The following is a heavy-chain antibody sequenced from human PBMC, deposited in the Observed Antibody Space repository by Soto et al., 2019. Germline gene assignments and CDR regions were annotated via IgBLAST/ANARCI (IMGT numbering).Heavy chain of an antibody. CDR3: AKDMNIAAAGTGDAFDI. CDR1: GFTVSSNY. V-gene: IGHV3-9*01. Sequence: PGGSLRLSCAASGFTVSSNYMSWVRQAPGKGLEWVSGISWNSGSIGYADSVKGRFTISRDNAKNSLYLQMNSLRAEDTALYYCAKDMNIAAAGTGDAFDIWGQGTMVTVSS. J-gene: IGHJ3*02. D-gene: IGHD6-13*01. CDR2: ISWNSGSI.